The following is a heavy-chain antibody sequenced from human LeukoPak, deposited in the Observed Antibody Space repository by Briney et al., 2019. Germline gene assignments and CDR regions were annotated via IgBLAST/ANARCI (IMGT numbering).Heavy chain of an antibody. J-gene: IGHJ4*02. CDR2: INPNSGGT. D-gene: IGHD2-8*01. CDR1: GYIFFASY. Sequence: ASVKVSCKASGYIFFASYIHWVREAPGQGLEWMGWINPNSGGTNYAQKFQGRVTMTRDTSISTAYMELSRVRSDDTAVYYCAREWGGYCTDGVCYPDYWGQGTLVTVSS. CDR3: AREWGGYCTDGVCYPDY. V-gene: IGHV1-2*02.